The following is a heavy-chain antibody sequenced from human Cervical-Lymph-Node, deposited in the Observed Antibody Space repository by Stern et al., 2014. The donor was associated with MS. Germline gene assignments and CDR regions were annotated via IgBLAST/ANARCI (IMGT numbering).Heavy chain of an antibody. J-gene: IGHJ4*02. CDR3: ARGNWNYEGMGY. D-gene: IGHD1-7*01. Sequence: QVQLVQSGGGVVQPGRSLRLSCAASGFTFSNYGMHWVRQAPGKGPEWLAVIWYDGNKKYYADSVKGRFTISRDNSKNTLFLQMSSLTAEDTALYYCARGNWNYEGMGYWGQGTLVTVSS. CDR2: IWYDGNKK. V-gene: IGHV3-33*01. CDR1: GFTFSNYG.